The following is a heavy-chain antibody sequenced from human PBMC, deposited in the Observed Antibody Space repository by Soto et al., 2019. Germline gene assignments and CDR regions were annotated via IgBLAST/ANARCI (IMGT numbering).Heavy chain of an antibody. D-gene: IGHD3-3*02. CDR3: ARDKDRPQLGGNYYYILDV. CDR2: IMPIFRTP. V-gene: IGHV1-69*12. CDR1: GGTFRNSA. Sequence: QVQLEQSGAEVKKPGSSVKVSCKASGGTFRNSAISWVRQAPGQGLEWMGGIMPIFRTPDYAQKFQGRVIITADEFTGTAYMELSGLRSDDTAVYYCARDKDRPQLGGNYYYILDVWDQGTTITVSS. J-gene: IGHJ6*02.